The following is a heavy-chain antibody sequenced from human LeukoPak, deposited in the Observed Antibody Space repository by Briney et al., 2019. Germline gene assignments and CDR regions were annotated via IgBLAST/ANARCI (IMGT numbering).Heavy chain of an antibody. CDR3: ARHSRVMDFWSGYYSNYYFDY. J-gene: IGHJ4*02. CDR1: GFTFSSYA. Sequence: GGSLRLSCAASGFTFSSYAMHWVRQAPGKGLEWVAVISYDGSNKYYADSVKGRFTISRDNSKNTLYLQMNSLRAEDTAVYYCARHSRVMDFWSGYYSNYYFDYWGQGTLVTVSS. V-gene: IGHV3-30*04. D-gene: IGHD3-3*01. CDR2: ISYDGSNK.